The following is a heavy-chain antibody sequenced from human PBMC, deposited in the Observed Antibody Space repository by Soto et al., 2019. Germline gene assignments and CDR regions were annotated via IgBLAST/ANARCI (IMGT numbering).Heavy chain of an antibody. Sequence: PGESLKISCKGSGYSFTRYWIGWVRQMPGKGLEWMGIIYPGDSDTRYSPSFQGQVTISADKSISTAYLQWSSLKASDTAMYYCARHVGYYDSSGYFGPFDYWGQGTLVTVSS. CDR3: ARHVGYYDSSGYFGPFDY. V-gene: IGHV5-51*01. J-gene: IGHJ4*02. CDR2: IYPGDSDT. D-gene: IGHD3-22*01. CDR1: GYSFTRYW.